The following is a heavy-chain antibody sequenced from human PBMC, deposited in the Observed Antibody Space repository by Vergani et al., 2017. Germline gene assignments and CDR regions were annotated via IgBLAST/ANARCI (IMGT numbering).Heavy chain of an antibody. CDR1: GFTFSSYA. Sequence: EVQLLESGGGLVQPGGSLRLSCAASGFTFSSYAMSWVRQAPGKGLEWVSVIYNGGSTYYADSVKGRFTISRHYTKNTRYLQMNSLRAEDTAVYYCARDQANYEILTARYYYDGMDVWGQGTTVTVSS. CDR2: IYNGGST. J-gene: IGHJ6*02. CDR3: ARDQANYEILTARYYYDGMDV. D-gene: IGHD3-9*01. V-gene: IGHV3-53*04.